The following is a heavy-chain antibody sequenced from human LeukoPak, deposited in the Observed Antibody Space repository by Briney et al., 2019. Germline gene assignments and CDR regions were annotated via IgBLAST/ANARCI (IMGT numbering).Heavy chain of an antibody. CDR1: GGTFSSYA. CDR2: IIPIFGTA. J-gene: IGHJ5*02. V-gene: IGHV1-69*06. CDR3: ARVGVAAAGTWWFDP. Sequence: EASVKVSCKASGGTFSSYAISWVRQAPGQGLEWMGGIIPIFGTASYAQKFQGRVTITADKSTSTAYMELSSLRSEDTAVYYCARVGVAAAGTWWFDPWGQGTLVTVSS. D-gene: IGHD6-13*01.